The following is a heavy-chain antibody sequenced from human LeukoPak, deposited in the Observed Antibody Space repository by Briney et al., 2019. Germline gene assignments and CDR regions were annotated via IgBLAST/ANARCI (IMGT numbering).Heavy chain of an antibody. CDR1: GYTFTGYY. D-gene: IGHD3-10*01. CDR2: INPNSGGT. J-gene: IGHJ5*02. V-gene: IGHV1-2*02. Sequence: ASVKVSCKASGYTFTGYYIHWVRQAPGQGLEWMGWINPNSGGTNYAQKFQGRVTMTRDTSISTAYMELSRLRSDDTAVYYCARDRGSNMVRGDMGWFDPWGQGTLVTVSS. CDR3: ARDRGSNMVRGDMGWFDP.